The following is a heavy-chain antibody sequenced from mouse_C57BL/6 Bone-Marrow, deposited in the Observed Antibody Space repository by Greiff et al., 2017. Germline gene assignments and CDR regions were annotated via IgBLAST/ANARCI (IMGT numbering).Heavy chain of an antibody. V-gene: IGHV14-2*01. CDR2: IDPEDGET. CDR3: ARSPYGSSHFDY. Sequence: EVNVVASGAELVKPGASVKLSCTASGFNIKDYYMHWVKQRTEQGLEWIGRIDPEDGETKYAPKFQGKATITADTSSNTAYLQLSSLTSEDTAVYYCARSPYGSSHFDYWGKGTTLTVSS. D-gene: IGHD1-1*01. J-gene: IGHJ2*01. CDR1: GFNIKDYY.